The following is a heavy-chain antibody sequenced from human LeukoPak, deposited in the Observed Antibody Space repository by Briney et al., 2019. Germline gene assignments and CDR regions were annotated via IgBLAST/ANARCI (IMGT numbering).Heavy chain of an antibody. CDR1: GITFSSYS. J-gene: IGHJ4*02. CDR2: ISSSGSTK. CDR3: ARGGLSIMGY. Sequence: GGSLRLSCGASGITFSSYSMNWVRQAPGKGLEWVSYISSSGSTKYYADSVKGRFTISRDNARSSLYLQMNSLRAEDTAVYFCARGGLSIMGYWGQGTLVTVSS. V-gene: IGHV3-48*01. D-gene: IGHD2/OR15-2a*01.